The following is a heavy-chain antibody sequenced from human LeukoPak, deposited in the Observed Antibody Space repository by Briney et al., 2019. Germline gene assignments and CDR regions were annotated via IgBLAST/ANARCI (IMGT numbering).Heavy chain of an antibody. CDR2: ISGSGGST. Sequence: RPGGSLRLSCAASGFTFSSYSMNWVRQAPGKGLEWVSAISGSGGSTYYADSVKGRFTISRDNSRDTLYLQMNSLRAEDTAVYYCAKGYFDYVWGSYYFDYWGQGTLVTVSS. D-gene: IGHD3-16*01. J-gene: IGHJ4*02. CDR3: AKGYFDYVWGSYYFDY. V-gene: IGHV3-23*01. CDR1: GFTFSSYS.